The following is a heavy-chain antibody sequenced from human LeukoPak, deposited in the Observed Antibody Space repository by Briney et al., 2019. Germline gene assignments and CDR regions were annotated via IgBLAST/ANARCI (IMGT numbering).Heavy chain of an antibody. J-gene: IGHJ6*02. D-gene: IGHD3-10*01. Sequence: SQTLSLTCAISGDSVSSSSATWNWIRQSPSRGLDWLGRTYYKSKWYNDYAVSVKSRITINPDTSSNQFSPQLNSVTPEDTAVYYCAREGVTLVRGVVLDYYGMGVWGQGTTVTVSS. CDR1: GDSVSSSSAT. V-gene: IGHV6-1*01. CDR2: TYYKSKWYN. CDR3: AREGVTLVRGVVLDYYGMGV.